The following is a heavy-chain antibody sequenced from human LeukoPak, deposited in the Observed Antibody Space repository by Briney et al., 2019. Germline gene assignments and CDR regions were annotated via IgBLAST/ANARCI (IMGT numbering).Heavy chain of an antibody. J-gene: IGHJ4*02. CDR2: MGYEGIHK. CDR3: ARDLHGGYSSDY. Sequence: GGSLRLSCAASGFTFNNFGMHWVRQAPGKGLEWVSFMGYEGIHKYYADSVKGRFTISKDNSKGTLYLQMNSLRPEDTAVYYCARDLHGGYSSDYWGQGTLVTVSS. D-gene: IGHD4-23*01. V-gene: IGHV3-30*02. CDR1: GFTFNNFG.